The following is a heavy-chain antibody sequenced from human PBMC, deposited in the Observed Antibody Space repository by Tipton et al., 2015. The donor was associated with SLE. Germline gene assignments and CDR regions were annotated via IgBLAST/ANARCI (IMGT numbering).Heavy chain of an antibody. D-gene: IGHD1-14*01. CDR2: IYYSGST. CDR3: ARDRTGGGAFDI. J-gene: IGHJ3*02. Sequence: TLSLTCTVSGGSISSHYWSWIRQPPGKGLEWIGYIYYSGSTNYNPSLKSRVTISVDTSKNQFSLKLSSVTAADTAVYYCARDRTGGGAFDIWCQGTMVTVSS. V-gene: IGHV4-59*11. CDR1: GGSISSHY.